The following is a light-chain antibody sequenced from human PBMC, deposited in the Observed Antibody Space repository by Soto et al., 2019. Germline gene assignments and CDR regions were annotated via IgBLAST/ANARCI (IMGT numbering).Light chain of an antibody. CDR1: QSISSW. V-gene: IGKV1-5*03. Sequence: DIQMTHSPSILPASVGDRVTITCRASQSISSWLAWYQQKPGKAPKLLIYKASSLESGVPSRFSGSGSGTEFTLTISSLQPDDFATYYCQQYNSYPWTFGQGTKVDIK. CDR2: KAS. J-gene: IGKJ1*01. CDR3: QQYNSYPWT.